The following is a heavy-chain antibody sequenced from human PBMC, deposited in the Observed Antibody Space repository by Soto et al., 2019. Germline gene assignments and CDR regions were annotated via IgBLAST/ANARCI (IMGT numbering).Heavy chain of an antibody. D-gene: IGHD6-13*01. CDR2: IKQDGSEK. V-gene: IGHV3-7*01. CDR1: GFTFSSYW. CDR3: ARDRIAAADYWYFDL. J-gene: IGHJ2*01. Sequence: PGGSLRLSCAASGFTFSSYWMSWVRQAPGKGLEWVANIKQDGSEKYYVDSVKGRFTISRDNAKNSLYLQMNSLRAEDTAVYYCARDRIAAADYWYFDLWGRGTLVTVSS.